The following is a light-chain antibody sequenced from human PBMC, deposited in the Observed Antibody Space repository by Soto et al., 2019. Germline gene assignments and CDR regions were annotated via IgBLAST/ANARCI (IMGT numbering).Light chain of an antibody. J-gene: IGKJ1*01. CDR2: DAS. Sequence: EIVLTQSPGTLSLSPGERATLSCRASQSVSSYLAWYQQKPCQAPRLLIYDASNRATGIPARFSGSGSGTDFTLTISRLEPEDFAVYFCQQYGTSPRTFGQGTKVDIK. V-gene: IGKV3-20*01. CDR1: QSVSSY. CDR3: QQYGTSPRT.